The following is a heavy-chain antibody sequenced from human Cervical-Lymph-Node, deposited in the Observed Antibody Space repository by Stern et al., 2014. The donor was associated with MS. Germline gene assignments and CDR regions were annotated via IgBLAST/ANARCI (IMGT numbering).Heavy chain of an antibody. CDR2: ISHGGDT. Sequence: VQLVQSGPGLVKPSETLSLTCAVSGASFSSHYWGWIRQPPGKGLEWIGLISHGGDTKYNPSLKSRVTMSLDQSRKQFSLKGTSVTAADTAVYYCARLSTAVEFWGQGTLVTVSS. V-gene: IGHV4-59*08. CDR3: ARLSTAVEF. J-gene: IGHJ4*02. CDR1: GASFSSHY.